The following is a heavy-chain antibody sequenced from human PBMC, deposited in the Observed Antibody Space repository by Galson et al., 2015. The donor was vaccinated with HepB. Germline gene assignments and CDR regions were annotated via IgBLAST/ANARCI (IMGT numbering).Heavy chain of an antibody. CDR1: GFTFISYG. CDR2: ISYDGKNI. CDR3: ARGYKRGWPAIDFNFDS. J-gene: IGHJ4*02. D-gene: IGHD6-19*01. Sequence: SLRLSCAASGFTFISYGMHWVRQAPGKGLEWVAVISYDGKNIYYGDSVKGRFTISRDNSKNTLYLQMNSLRTEDTAFDYCARGYKRGWPAIDFNFDSWGQGTLVTVSS. V-gene: IGHV3-30*03.